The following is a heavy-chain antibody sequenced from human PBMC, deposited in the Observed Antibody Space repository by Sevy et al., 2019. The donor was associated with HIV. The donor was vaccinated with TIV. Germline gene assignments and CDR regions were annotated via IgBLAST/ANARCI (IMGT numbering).Heavy chain of an antibody. CDR2: MKEDGSEK. V-gene: IGHV3-7*01. CDR1: GFTFSSYW. J-gene: IGHJ4*02. Sequence: GSLRLSCAASGFTFSSYWMSWVRQAPGKGLEWVATMKEDGSEKSYVDSVKGRFTISRDNAKNSLYLQMNSLRVDDTALYYCVREGLGGFSYSLDCWGQGTLVTVS. D-gene: IGHD5-18*01. CDR3: VREGLGGFSYSLDC.